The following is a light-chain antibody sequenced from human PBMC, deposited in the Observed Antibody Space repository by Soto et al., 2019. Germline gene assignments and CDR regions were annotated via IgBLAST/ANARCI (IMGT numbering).Light chain of an antibody. CDR2: DVS. Sequence: QSVLTQPRSVSGSPGQSVTISCTGTISDVGAYNYVSWYQQHPGKAPKLMIYDVSKRPSGVPDRFSGSKSGNTASLTISGLQADDEADYYCCSYAGSYTLYVFGTGTKLTVL. CDR3: CSYAGSYTLYV. CDR1: ISDVGAYNY. V-gene: IGLV2-11*01. J-gene: IGLJ1*01.